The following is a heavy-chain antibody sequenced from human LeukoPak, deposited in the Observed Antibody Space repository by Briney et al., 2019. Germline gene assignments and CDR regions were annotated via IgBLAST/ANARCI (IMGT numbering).Heavy chain of an antibody. J-gene: IGHJ5*02. V-gene: IGHV3-48*04. CDR2: ISDSSTTI. CDR3: ARGGSYFSLDP. Sequence: GGSLRLSCAASGFTFSSYNMNWVRQAPGKGLEWVSYISDSSTTIYYADSVKGRFTISRDNAKNSLYLQMNSLRAEDTAVYYCARGGSYFSLDPWGQGILVTVSS. D-gene: IGHD1-26*01. CDR1: GFTFSSYN.